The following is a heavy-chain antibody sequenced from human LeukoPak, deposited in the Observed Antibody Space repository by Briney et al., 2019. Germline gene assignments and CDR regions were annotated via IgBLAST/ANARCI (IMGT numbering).Heavy chain of an antibody. CDR3: AKIRFGELWEYYYYYGMDV. V-gene: IGHV4-4*07. J-gene: IGHJ6*02. CDR1: GGSISRYY. CDR2: IYTSGST. D-gene: IGHD3-10*01. Sequence: SETLSLTCTVSGGSISRYYWSWIRQPAGKGLEWIGRIYTSGSTNYNPSLKSRVTMSVDTSKNQFSLKLSSVTAADTAVYYCAKIRFGELWEYYYYYGMDVWGQGTTVTVSS.